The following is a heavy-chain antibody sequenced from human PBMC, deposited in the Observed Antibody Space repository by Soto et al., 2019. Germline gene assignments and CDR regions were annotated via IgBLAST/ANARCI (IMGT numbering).Heavy chain of an antibody. CDR2: INAYNGNT. V-gene: IGHV1-18*01. J-gene: IGHJ6*02. CDR3: TREGSAPYYYYGMDA. CDR1: GYTFTTYG. Sequence: GASVKVSCKASGYTFTTYGITWVRQAPGQGLEWMGWINAYNGNTNYAQNLQGRVIMTADTSTSTAYMELRSLRSDDTAIYYCTREGSAPYYYYGMDAWGQGTTVTVSS. D-gene: IGHD3-10*01.